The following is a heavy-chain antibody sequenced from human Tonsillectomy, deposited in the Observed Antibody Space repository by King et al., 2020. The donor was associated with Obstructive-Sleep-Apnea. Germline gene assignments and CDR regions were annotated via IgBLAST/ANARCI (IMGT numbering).Heavy chain of an antibody. CDR1: GGSFSDYS. V-gene: IGHV4-34*01. D-gene: IGHD3-16*01. CDR2: IYHSGGT. CDR3: ARGPQVSDRALGYGMDV. J-gene: IGHJ6*02. Sequence: VQLQQWGAGLLKPSETLSLTCAVSGGSFSDYSWNWIRQPPGKGLEWIGEIYHSGGTNYNPSLESRVTMSVDTSKNQFSLKLTSVTAADTAVYYCARGPQVSDRALGYGMDVWRQGTTVTVSS.